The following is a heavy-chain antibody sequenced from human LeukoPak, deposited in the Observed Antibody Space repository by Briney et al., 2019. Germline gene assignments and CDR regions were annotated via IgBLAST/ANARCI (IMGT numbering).Heavy chain of an antibody. CDR1: GFTFSSYG. Sequence: GRSLRLSCAASGFTFSSYGMHWVRQAPGKGLEWVAVISYGGSNKYYADSVKGRFTISRDNSKNTLYLQMNSLRAEDTAVYYCAKDYSYGSGSYYKSGTYYYYGMDVWGQGTTVTVSS. J-gene: IGHJ6*02. D-gene: IGHD3-10*01. CDR2: ISYGGSNK. CDR3: AKDYSYGSGSYYKSGTYYYYGMDV. V-gene: IGHV3-30*18.